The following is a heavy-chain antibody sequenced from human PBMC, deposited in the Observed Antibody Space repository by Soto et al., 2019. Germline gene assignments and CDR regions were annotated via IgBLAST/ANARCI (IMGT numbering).Heavy chain of an antibody. D-gene: IGHD3-10*01. V-gene: IGHV1-18*04. Sequence: SVKVSFKASSYIFINYGFSWVRQAPGQRLEWMGWISSYNNETNYAQKFQGRVTITRDTSASTAYMELSSLRSEDTAVYYCARDSYYYGSGSYPSNWFDPWGQGTLVTVSS. CDR1: SYIFINYG. CDR2: ISSYNNET. J-gene: IGHJ5*02. CDR3: ARDSYYYGSGSYPSNWFDP.